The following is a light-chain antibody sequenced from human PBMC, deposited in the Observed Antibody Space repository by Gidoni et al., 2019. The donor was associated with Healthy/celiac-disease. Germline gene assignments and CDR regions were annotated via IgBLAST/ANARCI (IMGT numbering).Light chain of an antibody. J-gene: IGKJ4*01. CDR3: QQSYSTLT. CDR1: QSISSY. CDR2: AAS. V-gene: IGKV1-39*01. Sequence: DIQMPQSPSSLSASVGDRVTITCRASQSISSYLNWYQQKPGKAPKLLIYAASSLQSGVPSRFSGSGSGTDFTLTSSSLQPEDFANYYCQQSYSTLTFGGXTKVEIK.